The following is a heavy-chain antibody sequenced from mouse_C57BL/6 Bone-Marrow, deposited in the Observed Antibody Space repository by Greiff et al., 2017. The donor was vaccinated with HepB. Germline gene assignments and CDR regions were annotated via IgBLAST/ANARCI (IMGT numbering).Heavy chain of an antibody. V-gene: IGHV1-55*01. CDR1: GYTFTSYW. CDR2: IYPGSGST. J-gene: IGHJ4*01. Sequence: QVQLQQPGAELMKPGASVKMSCKASGYTFTSYWITWVKQRPGQGLEWIGDIYPGSGSTNYNEKFKSKATLTVDTSSSTAYMQLSSLTSEDSAVYYCARANADYYAMDYWGQGTSVTVSS. CDR3: ARANADYYAMDY.